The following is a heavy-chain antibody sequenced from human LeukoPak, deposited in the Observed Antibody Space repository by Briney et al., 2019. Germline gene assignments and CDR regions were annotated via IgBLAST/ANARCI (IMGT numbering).Heavy chain of an antibody. D-gene: IGHD1-14*01. CDR1: GVSMTNYY. CDR2: SHNSGET. CDR3: ARQPGGTAAFDI. Sequence: SSETLSLTCTVSGVSMTNYYWSWIRQPPGKGLEWIAYSHNSGETKHNPSLKSRITISVDTSKNEFSLKLSSVTAADTAVYYCARQPGGTAAFDIWGQGTTVTVSA. V-gene: IGHV4-59*08. J-gene: IGHJ3*02.